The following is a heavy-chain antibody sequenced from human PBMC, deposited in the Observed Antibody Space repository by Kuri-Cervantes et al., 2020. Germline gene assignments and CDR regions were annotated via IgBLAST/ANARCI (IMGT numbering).Heavy chain of an antibody. D-gene: IGHD3-10*01. CDR3: ARGCLLLWASLRGELYYMDV. CDR1: GFTFSSYA. CDR2: ISSDGSNK. J-gene: IGHJ6*03. V-gene: IGHV3-30*04. Sequence: GESLKISCAASGFTFSSYAMHWVRQAPGKGLEWVAVISSDGSNKNYADSVKGRFTISRDNSKNTLYLQMNSLRAEDTAVYYCARGCLLLWASLRGELYYMDVWGKGTTVTVSS.